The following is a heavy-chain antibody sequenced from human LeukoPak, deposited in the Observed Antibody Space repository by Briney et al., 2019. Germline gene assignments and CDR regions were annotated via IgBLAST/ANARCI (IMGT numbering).Heavy chain of an antibody. J-gene: IGHJ4*02. V-gene: IGHV3-7*01. CDR1: GFTFSSYW. CDR2: IKQDGSEK. D-gene: IGHD2-8*01. Sequence: PGGSLTLSCAASGFTFSSYWLSWVRQAPGKGLEWVANIKQDGSEKYYVDSVKGRFTIARDNDKNSLYLQMNSLRAEDTAVYYCARGMHHRLSNPTEYWGQGTLVTVSS. CDR3: ARGMHHRLSNPTEY.